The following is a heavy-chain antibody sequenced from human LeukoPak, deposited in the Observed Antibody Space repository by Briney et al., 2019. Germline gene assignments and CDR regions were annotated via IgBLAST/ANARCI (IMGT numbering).Heavy chain of an antibody. CDR1: GGSISSYY. V-gene: IGHV4-59*08. CDR2: IYYSGST. J-gene: IGHJ3*02. CDR3: ARHGNGAFDI. Sequence: SETLSLTCTVSGGSISSYYWSWIRQPPGKGLEWIGFIYYSGSTNYSPSLKSRVTISVDTSKNQFSLKPTSVTAADTAVYYCARHGNGAFDIWGQGTMVTVSS. D-gene: IGHD1-1*01.